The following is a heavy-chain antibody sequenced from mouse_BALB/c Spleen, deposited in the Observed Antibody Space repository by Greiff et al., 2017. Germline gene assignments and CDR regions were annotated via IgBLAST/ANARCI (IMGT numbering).Heavy chain of an antibody. CDR1: GFSLTSYG. Sequence: VKLVESGPGLVQPSQSLSITCTVSGFSLTSYGVHWVRQSPGKGLEWLGVIWSGGSTDYNAAFISRLSISKDNSKSQVFFKMNSLQANDTAIYYCARNRGGITRAMDYWGQGTSVTVSS. J-gene: IGHJ4*01. V-gene: IGHV2-2*02. CDR3: ARNRGGITRAMDY. D-gene: IGHD2-4*01. CDR2: IWSGGST.